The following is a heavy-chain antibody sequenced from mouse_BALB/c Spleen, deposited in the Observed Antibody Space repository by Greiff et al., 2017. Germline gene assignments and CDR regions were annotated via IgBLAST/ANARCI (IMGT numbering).Heavy chain of an antibody. V-gene: IGHV5-9-4*01. J-gene: IGHJ4*01. Sequence: EVQLVESGGGLVKPGGSLKLSCAASGFTFSSYAMSWVRQSPEKRLEWVAEISSGGSYTYYPDTVTGRFTISRDNAKNTLYLEMSSLRSEDTAMYYCARSQVLYYAMDYWGQGTSVTVSS. CDR3: ARSQVLYYAMDY. CDR2: ISSGGSYT. CDR1: GFTFSSYA.